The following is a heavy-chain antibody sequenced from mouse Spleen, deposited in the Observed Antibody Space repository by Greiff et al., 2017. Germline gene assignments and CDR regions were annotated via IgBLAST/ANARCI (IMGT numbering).Heavy chain of an antibody. CDR1: GYAFSSYW. CDR3: ARWDYDDAMDY. J-gene: IGHJ4*01. V-gene: IGHV1-80*01. CDR2: IYPGDGDT. D-gene: IGHD2-4*01. Sequence: QVQLQQSGAELVRPGSSVKISCKASGYAFSSYWMNWVKQRPGQGLEWIGQIYPGDGDTNYNGKFKGKATLTADKSSSTAYMQLSSLTSEDSAVYFCARWDYDDAMDYWGQGTSVTVSS.